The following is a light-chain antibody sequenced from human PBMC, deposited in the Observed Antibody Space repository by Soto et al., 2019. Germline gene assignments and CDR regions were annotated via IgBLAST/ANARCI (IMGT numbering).Light chain of an antibody. CDR3: QQRSNWPPT. Sequence: EIVLTQSPATLSLSPGERATLSCRASQSVSSYLAWYQQKPGQAPRLLIYDASNRATGIPARFSGSGSGTDFTLTISSLEPEDFAVYYXQQRSNWPPTFGGGTKVEIK. CDR1: QSVSSY. J-gene: IGKJ4*01. CDR2: DAS. V-gene: IGKV3-11*01.